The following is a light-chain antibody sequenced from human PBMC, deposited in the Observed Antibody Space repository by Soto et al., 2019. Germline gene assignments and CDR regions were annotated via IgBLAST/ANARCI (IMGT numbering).Light chain of an antibody. CDR1: QSISSW. Sequence: DIQMTQSPSTLSASVGDRVTITCRASQSISSWLAWYQQKPGKAPKLLIYDASSLESGVPSRFGGSGSGTEFTLTISSLQPDDFATYYCQQYNSYSQTFGQGTKVDIK. J-gene: IGKJ1*01. V-gene: IGKV1-5*01. CDR3: QQYNSYSQT. CDR2: DAS.